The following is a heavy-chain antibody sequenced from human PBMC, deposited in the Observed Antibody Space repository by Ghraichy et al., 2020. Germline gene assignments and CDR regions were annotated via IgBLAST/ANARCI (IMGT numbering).Heavy chain of an antibody. Sequence: SETLSLTCAVYGGSFSGYYWSWIRQPPGKGLEWIGEINHSGSTNYNPSLKSRVTILVDTSKKQFSLKLRFVTAADTAVYWCARPGRTCYTPYYYCMDVWGQVTTVTVSS. CDR3: ARPGRTCYTPYYYCMDV. V-gene: IGHV4-34*01. CDR2: INHSGST. D-gene: IGHD3/OR15-3a*01. CDR1: GGSFSGYY. J-gene: IGHJ6*02.